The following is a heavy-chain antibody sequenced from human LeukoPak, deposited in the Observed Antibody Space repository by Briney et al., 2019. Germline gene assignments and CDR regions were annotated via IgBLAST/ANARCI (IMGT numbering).Heavy chain of an antibody. J-gene: IGHJ4*02. Sequence: PSETLSLTCAVYGGSFSGYYWSWIRQPPGKGLEWIGEINHSGSTNYNPSLKSRVTISVDTSKNQFSLKLSSVTAADTAVYYCARAGYSSGWYFHFDYWGQGTLVTVSS. CDR2: INHSGST. D-gene: IGHD6-19*01. V-gene: IGHV4-34*01. CDR1: GGSFSGYY. CDR3: ARAGYSSGWYFHFDY.